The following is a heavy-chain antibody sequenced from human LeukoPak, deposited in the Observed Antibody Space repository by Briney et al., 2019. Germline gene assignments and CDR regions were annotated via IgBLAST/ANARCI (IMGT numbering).Heavy chain of an antibody. CDR2: IYYSGST. CDR3: ARGHYVSGTGTYPD. J-gene: IGHJ4*02. D-gene: IGHD3-10*01. V-gene: IGHV4-31*03. Sequence: SETLSLTCTVSGVSISSGGYYWSWIRQHPGKGLEWIGYIYYSGSTYYNPSLKSRVTISVDTSKNQFSLKLSSVTAADTAVYYCARGHYVSGTGTYPDWGQGTLVTVSS. CDR1: GVSISSGGYY.